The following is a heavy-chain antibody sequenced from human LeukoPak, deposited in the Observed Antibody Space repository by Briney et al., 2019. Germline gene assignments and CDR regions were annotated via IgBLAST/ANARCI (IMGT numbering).Heavy chain of an antibody. V-gene: IGHV3-30*04. CDR3: ARDGEESCGGDCYWVDY. J-gene: IGHJ4*02. Sequence: GGSLRLSCAASGFTFSSYAMHWVRQAPGKGLEWVAVISYDGSNKYYADSVKGRFTISRDNSKNTLYLQMNSLRAEDTAVYYCARDGEESCGGDCYWVDYWGQGTLVTASS. D-gene: IGHD2-21*02. CDR1: GFTFSSYA. CDR2: ISYDGSNK.